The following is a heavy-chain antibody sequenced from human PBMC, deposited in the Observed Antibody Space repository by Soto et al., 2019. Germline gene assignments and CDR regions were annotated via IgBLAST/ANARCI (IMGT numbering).Heavy chain of an antibody. V-gene: IGHV3-21*01. J-gene: IGHJ4*02. CDR3: VRGGSSRSY. D-gene: IGHD3-16*02. CDR2: LSSGSRYV. CDR1: GFTFTNYI. Sequence: RLSCTASGFTFTNYIMTWVRQAPGKGLEWVSSLSSGSRYVYYADSVKGRFTISRDDAKNSVYLQMNSLRAEDAAVDYCVRGGSSRSYWGQGSRVTVSS.